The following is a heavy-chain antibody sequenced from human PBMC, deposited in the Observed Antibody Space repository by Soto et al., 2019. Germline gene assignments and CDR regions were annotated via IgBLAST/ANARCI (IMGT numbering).Heavy chain of an antibody. CDR2: IYYSGST. CDR1: GGSISSYY. V-gene: IGHV4-59*01. CDR3: GREGSYKNNSSYGMDV. D-gene: IGHD2-15*01. Sequence: SETLSLTCTVSGGSISSYYWSWIRQPPGKGLEWIGYIYYSGSTNYNPSLKSRVTISVDTSKNQFSLKLSSVTAADTAVYYCGREGSYKNNSSYGMDVWAKGTTLTFS. J-gene: IGHJ6*04.